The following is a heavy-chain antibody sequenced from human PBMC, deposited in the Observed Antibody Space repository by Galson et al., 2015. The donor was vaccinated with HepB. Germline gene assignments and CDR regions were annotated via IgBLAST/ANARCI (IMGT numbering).Heavy chain of an antibody. V-gene: IGHV3-23*01. D-gene: IGHD1-26*01. Sequence: SLRLSCAASGFTFSSYAMSWVRQAPGKGLEWVSAISGSGGSTYYADSVKGRSTISRDNSKNTLYLQMNSLRAEDTAVYYCANLLSGSYHLYWGQGTLVTVSS. CDR1: GFTFSSYA. CDR3: ANLLSGSYHLY. CDR2: ISGSGGST. J-gene: IGHJ4*02.